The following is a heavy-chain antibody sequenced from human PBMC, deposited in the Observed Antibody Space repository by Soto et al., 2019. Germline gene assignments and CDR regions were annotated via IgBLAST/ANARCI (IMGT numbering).Heavy chain of an antibody. V-gene: IGHV3-21*06. CDR1: GCSFSDYS. CDR3: ARDVKNFDF. Sequence: EVQLVESGGGLVKPGESLKLSCVGSGCSFSDYSMNWVRQPPGKGLEWVSSISRNNNYIYYADSVKGRFSISRDNAQNSLFLQMDSLRAEDTAVYYCARDVKNFDFWGQGTLVRVSS. J-gene: IGHJ4*02. CDR2: ISRNNNYI.